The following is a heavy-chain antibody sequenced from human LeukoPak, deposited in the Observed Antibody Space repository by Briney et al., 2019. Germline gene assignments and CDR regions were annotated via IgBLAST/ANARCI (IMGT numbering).Heavy chain of an antibody. CDR1: GGSVSSYY. CDR2: IQTSGST. D-gene: IGHD6-6*01. V-gene: IGHV4-4*07. J-gene: IGHJ4*02. Sequence: SETLSLTCTVSGGSVSSYYWSWIRQPAGKGLEWIGRIQTSGSTNYNPSLKSRVTMSVDTSKNQFSLKLSSVTAADTAVYYCASHSSSAFFDYWGQGTLVTVSS. CDR3: ASHSSSAFFDY.